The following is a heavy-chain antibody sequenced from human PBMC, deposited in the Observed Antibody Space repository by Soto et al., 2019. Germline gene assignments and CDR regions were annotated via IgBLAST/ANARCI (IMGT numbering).Heavy chain of an antibody. J-gene: IGHJ5*02. CDR3: ARGGGWYVWFDP. V-gene: IGHV1-3*01. CDR1: GYTFTNYA. Sequence: ASVKGSCKASGYTFTNYAMHWVRQAPGQRLEWMGWINAGNGNTKYSQKFQGRVTITRDTSASTAYMELSSLRSEDTAVYYCARGGGWYVWFDPWGQGTLVTVSS. CDR2: INAGNGNT. D-gene: IGHD6-19*01.